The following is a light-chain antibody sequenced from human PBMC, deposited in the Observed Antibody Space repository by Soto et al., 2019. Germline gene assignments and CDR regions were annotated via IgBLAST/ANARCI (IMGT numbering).Light chain of an antibody. V-gene: IGKV1-5*01. CDR3: QQYNSYSGT. CDR1: QSISSW. Sequence: DIQMTQSPSTLSASVGDRVTITCRASQSISSWVAWYQQKPGKAPKLLIYDASSLESGVPSRFSGRGSGTEFTLTISSLQTDDFATYYCQQYNSYSGTLGQGTKVEIK. CDR2: DAS. J-gene: IGKJ1*01.